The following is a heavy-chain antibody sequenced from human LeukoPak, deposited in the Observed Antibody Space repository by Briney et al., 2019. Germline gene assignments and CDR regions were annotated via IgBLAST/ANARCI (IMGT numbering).Heavy chain of an antibody. D-gene: IGHD4-17*01. CDR1: GGSISSSSYY. Sequence: SETLSLTCTVSGGSISSSSYYCGWIRQPPGKGLEWIGTIYYSGSSSYNTSLKSRVTISVDTSKNQFSLKLSSVTAADTAVYYCARRGGTVTSPFDYWGQGTLLTVSS. CDR3: ARRGGTVTSPFDY. V-gene: IGHV4-39*01. CDR2: IYYSGSS. J-gene: IGHJ4*02.